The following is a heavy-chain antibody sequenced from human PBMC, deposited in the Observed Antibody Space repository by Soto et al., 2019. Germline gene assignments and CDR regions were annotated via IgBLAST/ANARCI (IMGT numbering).Heavy chain of an antibody. CDR1: GGSISSGDYY. Sequence: SETLSLTCTVSGGSISSGDYYWSWIRQPPGKGLEWIGYIYYSGSTYYNPSLKSRVTISVDTSKNQFSLKLSSVTAADTAVYYCARDYYDSSGYQYFQHWGQGTLVTVSS. D-gene: IGHD3-22*01. CDR2: IYYSGST. CDR3: ARDYYDSSGYQYFQH. V-gene: IGHV4-30-4*01. J-gene: IGHJ1*01.